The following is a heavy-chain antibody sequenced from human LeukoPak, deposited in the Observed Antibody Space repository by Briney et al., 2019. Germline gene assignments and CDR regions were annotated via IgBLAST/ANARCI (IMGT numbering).Heavy chain of an antibody. CDR2: IYYSGST. D-gene: IGHD6-19*01. CDR1: GGSISSYY. J-gene: IGHJ5*02. CDR3: ATAYSSGWYRVFDP. V-gene: IGHV4-59*01. Sequence: PSETLSLTCTVSGGSISSYYWSWIRQPPGKGLEWIGYIYYSGSTNYNPSLKSRVTTSVDTSKNQFSLKLSSVTAADTAVYYCATAYSSGWYRVFDPWGQGTLVTVSS.